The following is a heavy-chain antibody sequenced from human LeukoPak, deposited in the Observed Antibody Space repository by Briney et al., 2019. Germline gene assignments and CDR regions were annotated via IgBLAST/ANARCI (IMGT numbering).Heavy chain of an antibody. CDR3: AGGALDY. Sequence: PGGSLRLSCVASGFTFSIHSMNLVPQAPGKGLEWLSYISSRSNSINYADYVRGRFTTSRDNGKNLLFLQMDSLRAEDTAVYYCAGGALDYWGPGTLVCVSS. CDR1: GFTFSIHS. V-gene: IGHV3-48*04. J-gene: IGHJ4*02. CDR2: ISSRSNSI. D-gene: IGHD3-16*01.